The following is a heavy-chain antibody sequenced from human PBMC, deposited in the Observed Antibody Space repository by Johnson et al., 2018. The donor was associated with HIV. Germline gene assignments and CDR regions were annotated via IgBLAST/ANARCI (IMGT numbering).Heavy chain of an antibody. J-gene: IGHJ3*02. CDR1: GFTVSSYA. Sequence: VQLVESGGGLVQPGGSLRLSCAASGFTVSSYAMSWVRLNPGKGLEWVSSMSGGGGSAYYSDSVKGRFTISSDTSKNTLSLQMNSLRDEDTAVYYCAKVRRPGGVRDVFDIWGQGTTVTVSS. V-gene: IGHV3-23*04. CDR2: MSGGGGSA. D-gene: IGHD2-8*02. CDR3: AKVRRPGGVRDVFDI.